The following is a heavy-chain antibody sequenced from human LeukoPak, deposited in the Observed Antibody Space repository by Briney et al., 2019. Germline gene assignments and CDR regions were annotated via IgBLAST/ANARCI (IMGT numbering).Heavy chain of an antibody. CDR3: AREGIYCVNGVCYLDD. CDR2: TSWNGGNT. CDR1: GFKSDDYG. J-gene: IGHJ4*02. Sequence: GGPLRLSCAASGFKSDDYGMSWVRQAPGKGLEWLSGTSWNGGNTGYADSVKGRFTISRDNAKNSLFLQVNSLRADDTAFYYCAREGIYCVNGVCYLDDWGQVTLVTVAS. V-gene: IGHV3-20*04. D-gene: IGHD2-8*01.